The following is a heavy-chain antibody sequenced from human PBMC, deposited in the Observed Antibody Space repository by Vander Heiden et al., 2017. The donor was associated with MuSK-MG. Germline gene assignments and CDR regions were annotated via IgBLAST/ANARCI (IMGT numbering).Heavy chain of an antibody. CDR3: AKDKVPLADYYYYYMDV. Sequence: EVQLVESGGGLVQPGRSLRLSCPASGLPFHAYAIHWVRPGPGKGMEWVSGISWKSGNIGYADSVKGRFTISRDNAKNSLYLQMNSLRTEDTALYYCAKDKVPLADYYYYYMDVWGKGTTVTVSS. J-gene: IGHJ6*03. V-gene: IGHV3-9*01. CDR1: GLPFHAYA. CDR2: ISWKSGNI.